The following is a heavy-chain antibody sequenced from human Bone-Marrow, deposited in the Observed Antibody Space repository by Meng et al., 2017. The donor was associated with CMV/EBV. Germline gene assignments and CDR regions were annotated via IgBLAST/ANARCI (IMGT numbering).Heavy chain of an antibody. CDR2: IYYSGTT. J-gene: IGHJ5*02. V-gene: IGHV4-31*02. D-gene: IGHD2-15*01. CDR1: SYGYY. Sequence: SYGYYWSWIRQHPGKGLEWIGYIYYSGTTYNNPSLKSRVAISLDTSKNQFSLNLNSVTAADTAVYYCARVIDCSGGTCYSDWFDPWGQGTLVTVSS. CDR3: ARVIDCSGGTCYSDWFDP.